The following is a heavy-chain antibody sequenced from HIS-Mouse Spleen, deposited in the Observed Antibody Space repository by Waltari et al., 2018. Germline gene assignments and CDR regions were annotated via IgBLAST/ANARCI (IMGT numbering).Heavy chain of an antibody. CDR3: AKDIGRFMN. CDR1: GFTFDDYA. V-gene: IGHV3-9*01. J-gene: IGHJ4*02. CDR2: ISWNSGSI. Sequence: EVQLVESGGGLVQPARSLTLSCSASGFTFDDYASHWVRQAPGKGLEWVSGISWNSGSIGYADSVKGRFTISRDNAKNSLYLQMNSLRAEDTALYYCAKDIGRFMNWGQGTLVTVSS. D-gene: IGHD3-16*01.